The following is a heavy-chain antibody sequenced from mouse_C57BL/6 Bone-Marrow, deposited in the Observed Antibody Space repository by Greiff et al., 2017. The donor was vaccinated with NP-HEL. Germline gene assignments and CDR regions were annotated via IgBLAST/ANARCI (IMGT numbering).Heavy chain of an antibody. V-gene: IGHV1-81*01. CDR3: ARYRWPPFAY. Sequence: LEESGAELARPGASVKLSCKASGYTFTSYGISWVKQRTGQGLEWIGEIYPRSGNTYYNEKFKGKATLTADKSSSTAYMELRSLTSEDSAVYFCARYRWPPFAYWGQGTLVTVSA. CDR2: IYPRSGNT. D-gene: IGHD2-14*01. J-gene: IGHJ3*01. CDR1: GYTFTSYG.